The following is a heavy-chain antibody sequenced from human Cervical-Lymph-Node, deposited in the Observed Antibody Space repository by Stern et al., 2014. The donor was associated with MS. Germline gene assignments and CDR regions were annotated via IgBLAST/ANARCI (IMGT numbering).Heavy chain of an antibody. D-gene: IGHD6-19*01. V-gene: IGHV4-61*02. CDR1: GGSISSGSYY. J-gene: IGHJ5*02. CDR2: IYTSGST. CDR3: ARETVAADNNWFDP. Sequence: QVQLQESGPGLVKPSQTLSLTCTVSGGSISSGSYYWSWIRQPAGKGLEWIGRIYTSGSTKHKPSLKSRVTISADTPKNRFSLKRSSVTAADTAVYYCARETVAADNNWFDPWGQGTLVTVSS.